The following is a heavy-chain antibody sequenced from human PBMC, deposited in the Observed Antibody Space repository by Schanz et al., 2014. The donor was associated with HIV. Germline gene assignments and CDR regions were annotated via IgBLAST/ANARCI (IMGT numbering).Heavy chain of an antibody. CDR1: GFTFSSYW. D-gene: IGHD1-1*01. V-gene: IGHV3-30*03. CDR2: ISYDGSNK. J-gene: IGHJ6*02. Sequence: VQLLESGGGLVQPGGSLRLSCAASGFTFSSYWMSWVRQAPGKGLEWVAVISYDGSNKYYADSVKGRFTISRDNSKNTLYLQMNSLRAEDTAVYWCARVSRITPPGTDPRRSYYTAMDVWGQGTTVTVSS. CDR3: ARVSRITPPGTDPRRSYYTAMDV.